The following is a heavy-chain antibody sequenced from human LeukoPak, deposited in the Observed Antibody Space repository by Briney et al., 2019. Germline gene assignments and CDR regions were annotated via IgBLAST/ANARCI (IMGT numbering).Heavy chain of an antibody. CDR2: ISGSGGST. J-gene: IGHJ5*02. CDR3: AKDQDSSGYSNWFDP. CDR1: GFTFSSYA. V-gene: IGHV3-23*01. Sequence: GGSLRLSCAASGFTFSSYAMSWVRQAPGKGLEWVSSISGSGGSTYYADSVKGRFAISRDNSKNTLYLQMNSLRAEDTAVYYCAKDQDSSGYSNWFDPWGQGTLVTVSS. D-gene: IGHD3-22*01.